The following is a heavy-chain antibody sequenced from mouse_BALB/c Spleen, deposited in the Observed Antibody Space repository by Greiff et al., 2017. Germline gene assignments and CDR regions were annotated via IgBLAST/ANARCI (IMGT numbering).Heavy chain of an antibody. CDR1: GYSITSDYA. V-gene: IGHV3-2*02. D-gene: IGHD2-1*01. CDR3: ARGYYGNYGWFAY. J-gene: IGHJ3*01. CDR2: ISYSGST. Sequence: EVKLVESGPGLVKPSQSLSLTCTVTGYSITSDYAWNWIRQFPGNKLEWMGYISYSGSTSYNPSLKSRISITRDTSKNQFFLQLNSVTTEDTATYYCARGYYGNYGWFAYWGQGTLVTVSA.